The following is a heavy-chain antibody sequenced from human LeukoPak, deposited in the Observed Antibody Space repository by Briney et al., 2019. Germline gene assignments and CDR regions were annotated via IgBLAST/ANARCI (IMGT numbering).Heavy chain of an antibody. Sequence: SETLSLTCTVSGGSISSYYWSWIRQPPGKGLEWIGYIYYSGSSTYNPSLKSRVTISVDTSKNQFSLKLSSVTAADTAVYYCARGSSAFSYYFDYWGQGTLVTVSS. CDR3: ARGSSAFSYYFDY. V-gene: IGHV4-59*01. D-gene: IGHD2/OR15-2a*01. CDR2: IYYSGSS. CDR1: GGSISSYY. J-gene: IGHJ4*02.